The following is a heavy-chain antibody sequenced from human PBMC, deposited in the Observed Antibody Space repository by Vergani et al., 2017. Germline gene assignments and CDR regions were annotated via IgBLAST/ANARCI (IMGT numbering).Heavy chain of an antibody. CDR1: GGSISSSSYY. CDR3: ARLQARTGTFYXFDY. V-gene: IGHV4-39*07. J-gene: IGHJ4*02. CDR2: INHSGST. Sequence: QLQLQESGPGLVKPSETLSLTCTVSGGSISSSSYYWGWIRQPPGKGLEWIGEINHSGSTNYNPSLKSRVTISVDTSKNQFSLKLSSVTAADTAVYYCARLQARTGTFYXFDYWGQGTLVTVSS. D-gene: IGHD1-7*01.